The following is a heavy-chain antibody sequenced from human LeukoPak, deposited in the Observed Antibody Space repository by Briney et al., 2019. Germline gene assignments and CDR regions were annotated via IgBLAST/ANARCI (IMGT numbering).Heavy chain of an antibody. Sequence: ASVKVSCKVSGYTLTELPMHWVRQAPGKGLEWMGGFDPEDGETIYAQKFQGRVTMTTDTSTSTAYMELRSLRSDDTAVYYCARTYYYDSSGYENWFDPWGQGTLVTVSS. CDR3: ARTYYYDSSGYENWFDP. V-gene: IGHV1-24*01. J-gene: IGHJ5*02. CDR1: GYTLTELP. D-gene: IGHD3-22*01. CDR2: FDPEDGET.